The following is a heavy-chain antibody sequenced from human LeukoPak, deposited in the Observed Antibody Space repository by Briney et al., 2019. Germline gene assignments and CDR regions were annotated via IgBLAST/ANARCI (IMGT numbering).Heavy chain of an antibody. CDR2: ISSSSSYI. Sequence: GGSLRLSCETSGFTFSSYSVNWVRQAPGKGLEWVSSISSSSSYIYYADSVKGRFTISRDNSKNTLYLQMNSLRAEDTAVYYCARRSGIAVAGAFDYWGQGTLVTVSS. CDR1: GFTFSSYS. D-gene: IGHD6-19*01. J-gene: IGHJ4*02. CDR3: ARRSGIAVAGAFDY. V-gene: IGHV3-21*04.